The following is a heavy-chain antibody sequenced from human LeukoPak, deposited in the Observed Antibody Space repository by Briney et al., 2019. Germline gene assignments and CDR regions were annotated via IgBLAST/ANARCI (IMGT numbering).Heavy chain of an antibody. CDR2: IIPILGIA. Sequence: ASVEVSCKASGGSFSSYAISWVRQATGQGLEWMGRIIPILGIANYAQKFQGRVTITADKSTSTAYMELSSLRSEDTAVYYCATDLPRGYSGYGPPDYWGQGTLVTVSS. CDR3: ATDLPRGYSGYGPPDY. J-gene: IGHJ4*02. CDR1: GGSFSSYA. D-gene: IGHD5-12*01. V-gene: IGHV1-69*04.